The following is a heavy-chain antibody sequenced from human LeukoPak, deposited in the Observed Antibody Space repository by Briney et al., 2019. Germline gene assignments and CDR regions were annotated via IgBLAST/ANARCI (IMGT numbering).Heavy chain of an antibody. CDR1: GGSISSYY. D-gene: IGHD3-22*01. Sequence: SETLSLTCTVSGGSISSYYWSWIRQPPGKGLEWIGYIYYSGRTNYNPSLKSRVTISVDTSMNQFSLKLSSVTAADTAVYYCARLRSNYFYYRGQGTLVTVSS. CDR3: ARLRSNYFYY. J-gene: IGHJ4*02. V-gene: IGHV4-59*01. CDR2: IYYSGRT.